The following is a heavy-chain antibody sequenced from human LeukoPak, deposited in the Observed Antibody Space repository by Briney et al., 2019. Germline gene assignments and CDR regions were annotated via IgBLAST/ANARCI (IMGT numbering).Heavy chain of an antibody. Sequence: GGSLRLSCAASGFIFSNYGMHWVRQAPGKGLEWVAFIRHDGTNKFYVDSVKGRFTISRDNGKNTLYLQMNSLRAEDTAVYYCAKGSTADYWGQGTLVTVSS. CDR1: GFIFSNYG. CDR2: IRHDGTNK. V-gene: IGHV3-30*02. CDR3: AKGSTADY. D-gene: IGHD6-6*01. J-gene: IGHJ4*02.